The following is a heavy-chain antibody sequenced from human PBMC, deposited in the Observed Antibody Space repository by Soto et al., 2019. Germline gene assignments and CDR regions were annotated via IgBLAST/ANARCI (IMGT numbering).Heavy chain of an antibody. CDR2: INAGNGNT. Sequence: QVQLVQSGAEVKKPGASVKVSCKASGYTVTSYAMHWVRQAPGQRLEWMGWINAGNGNTKYSQKFQGRVTITRDTSASTAYMELSSLRSEDTAVYYCASDGSVAGNSNFDYWGQGTLVTVSS. CDR1: GYTVTSYA. D-gene: IGHD6-19*01. V-gene: IGHV1-3*01. J-gene: IGHJ4*02. CDR3: ASDGSVAGNSNFDY.